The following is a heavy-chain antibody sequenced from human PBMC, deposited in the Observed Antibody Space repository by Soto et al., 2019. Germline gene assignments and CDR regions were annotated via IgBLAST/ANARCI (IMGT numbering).Heavy chain of an antibody. CDR2: INGDGGTT. D-gene: IGHD2-8*01. V-gene: IGHV3-74*01. J-gene: IGHJ4*02. CDR1: GFTFSSSW. Sequence: EVQLVESGGGLVQPGGSLRLSCAASGFTFSSSWMHWVRQAPGKGLVWVSRINGDGGTTDYADSVKGRFTISRDNAKNTLYLQMHSLRGEDTAVYYCASNGDPPFDCWGQGALVTVSS. CDR3: ASNGDPPFDC.